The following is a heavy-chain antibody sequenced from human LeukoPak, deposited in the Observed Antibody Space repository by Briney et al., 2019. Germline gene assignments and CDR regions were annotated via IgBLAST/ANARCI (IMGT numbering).Heavy chain of an antibody. CDR3: ARDDIDYGDSPYYYYYMDV. J-gene: IGHJ6*03. CDR2: IYYSGST. Sequence: PSETLSLTCTVSGGSISSSSYFWGWIRQPPGKGLEWIGSIYYSGSTYYNPSLKSRVTISVDTSKNQFSLRLRSVTAADTAMYYCARDDIDYGDSPYYYYYMDVWGKGTTVTVSS. D-gene: IGHD4-17*01. CDR1: GGSISSSSYF. V-gene: IGHV4-39*07.